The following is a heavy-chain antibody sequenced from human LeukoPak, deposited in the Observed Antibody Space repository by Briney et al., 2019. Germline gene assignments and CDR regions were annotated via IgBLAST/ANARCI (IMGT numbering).Heavy chain of an antibody. D-gene: IGHD2-2*02. Sequence: ASVKVSCKASGGTFSSYTISWVRQAPGQGLEWMGRIIPILGIANYAQKFQGRVTITADKSTSTAYMELSSLRSEDTAVYYCARDWCSSTSCYKGDAFDIWGQGTMVTVSS. J-gene: IGHJ3*02. CDR1: GGTFSSYT. V-gene: IGHV1-69*04. CDR2: IIPILGIA. CDR3: ARDWCSSTSCYKGDAFDI.